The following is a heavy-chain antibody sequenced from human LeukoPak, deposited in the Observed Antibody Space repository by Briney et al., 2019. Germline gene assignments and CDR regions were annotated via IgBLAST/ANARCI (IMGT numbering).Heavy chain of an antibody. CDR1: GGSFSGYY. Sequence: SETLSLTCAVYGGSFSGYYWTWIRQSPGKGLEWIGKINPSGSTYYNPSLKSRLTISRDTSKNQFSLRLSSVTAADTAVYYCARGRQEISMILVVMTGVSYYLDVWGKGTTVTVS. J-gene: IGHJ6*03. CDR3: ARGRQEISMILVVMTGVSYYLDV. V-gene: IGHV4-34*01. CDR2: INPSGST. D-gene: IGHD3-22*01.